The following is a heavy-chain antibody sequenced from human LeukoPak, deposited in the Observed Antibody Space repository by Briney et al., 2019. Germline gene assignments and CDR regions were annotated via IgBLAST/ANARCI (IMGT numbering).Heavy chain of an antibody. V-gene: IGHV1-24*01. CDR2: FDPEDGET. CDR3: ATGIVEGVSYYYYGMDV. J-gene: IGHJ6*02. D-gene: IGHD3-22*01. Sequence: ASVKVSRKVSGYTLTELSMHWVRQAPGKGLEWMGGFDPEDGETIYAQKFQGRVTMTEDTSTDAAYMELSSLRSEDTAVYYCATGIVEGVSYYYYGMDVWGQGTTVTVSS. CDR1: GYTLTELS.